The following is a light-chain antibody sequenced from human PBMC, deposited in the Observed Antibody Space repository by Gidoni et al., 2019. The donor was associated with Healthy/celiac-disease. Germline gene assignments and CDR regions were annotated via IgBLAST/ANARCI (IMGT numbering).Light chain of an antibody. CDR1: ALPKQY. Sequence: SYEPTQLPSVSVSPGQTARITCSGDALPKQYAYWYQQKPGQAPVLVIYKDSERPSGIPERFSGSSSGTTVTLTISGVQAEDEADYYCQSADSSGTLWVFGGGTKLTVL. V-gene: IGLV3-25*03. J-gene: IGLJ3*02. CDR3: QSADSSGTLWV. CDR2: KDS.